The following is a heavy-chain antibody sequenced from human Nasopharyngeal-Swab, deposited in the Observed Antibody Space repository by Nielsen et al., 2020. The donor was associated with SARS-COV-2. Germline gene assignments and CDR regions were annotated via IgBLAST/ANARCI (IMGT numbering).Heavy chain of an antibody. D-gene: IGHD2-15*01. CDR2: IYYSGST. J-gene: IGHJ5*02. CDR3: ARGVQSLYCSGGSCYFGGFDP. Sequence: SETLSLTCTVSGGSISSSSYYWGWIRQPPGKGLEWIGSIYYSGSTNYNPSLKSRVTISVDTSKNQFSLKLSSVTAADTAVYYCARGVQSLYCSGGSCYFGGFDPWGQGTRVTVSS. V-gene: IGHV4-39*07. CDR1: GGSISSSSYY.